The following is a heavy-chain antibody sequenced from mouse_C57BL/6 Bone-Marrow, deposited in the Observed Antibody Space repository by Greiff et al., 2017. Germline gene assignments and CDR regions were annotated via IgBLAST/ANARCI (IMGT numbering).Heavy chain of an antibody. CDR3: AREFAY. V-gene: IGHV1-9*01. Sequence: QVQLQQSGAELMKPGASVKLSCKATGYTFPGYWIERVKQRPGHGPEWVGEFLPGSCCTNFHEKFKGKATFTADTSSNTAYMQFSSLTTEDSAIYYCAREFAYWGQGTLVTVSA. CDR1: GYTFPGYW. CDR2: FLPGSCCT. J-gene: IGHJ3*01.